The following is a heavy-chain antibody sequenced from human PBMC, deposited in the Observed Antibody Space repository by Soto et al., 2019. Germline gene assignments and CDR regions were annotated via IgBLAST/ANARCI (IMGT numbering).Heavy chain of an antibody. V-gene: IGHV4-34*01. CDR3: AGASTDFWSGYYRMVDWFDP. J-gene: IGHJ5*02. Sequence: SETLSLPCSVYGGSFSGYYWSWIRQPPGKGLEWIGEINHSGSTNYNPSLKSRVTISVDTSKNQFSLKLSSVTAADKAVYYCAGASTDFWSGYYRMVDWFDPWGQGTLVPVS. D-gene: IGHD3-3*01. CDR2: INHSGST. CDR1: GGSFSGYY.